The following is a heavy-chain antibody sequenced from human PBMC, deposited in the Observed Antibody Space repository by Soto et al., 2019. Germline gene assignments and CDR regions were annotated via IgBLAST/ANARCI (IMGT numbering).Heavy chain of an antibody. Sequence: PSETLSLTCTVSGGSISSYYWSWIRQPPGKGLEWIGYIYYSGSTNYNPSLKSRVNISVDTSKNQFSLKLSSVTPEDTALYYCAKEGGNHYYYYAMDVWGQGTTVTVSS. CDR1: GGSISSYY. CDR3: AKEGGNHYYYYAMDV. V-gene: IGHV4-59*12. D-gene: IGHD1-26*01. CDR2: IYYSGST. J-gene: IGHJ6*02.